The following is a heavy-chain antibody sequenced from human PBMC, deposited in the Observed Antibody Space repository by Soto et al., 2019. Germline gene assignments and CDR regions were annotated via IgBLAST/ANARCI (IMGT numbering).Heavy chain of an antibody. D-gene: IGHD3-10*01. CDR1: GGSFSGYY. CDR3: ARTHYGSGSLDY. V-gene: IGHV4-34*01. CDR2: INHSGST. J-gene: IGHJ4*02. Sequence: LSLTCAVYGGSFSGYYWGWIRQPPGKGLEWIGEINHSGSTNYNPSLKSRVTISVDTSKNQFSLKLSSVTAADTAVYYCARTHYGSGSLDYWGQGTLVTVSS.